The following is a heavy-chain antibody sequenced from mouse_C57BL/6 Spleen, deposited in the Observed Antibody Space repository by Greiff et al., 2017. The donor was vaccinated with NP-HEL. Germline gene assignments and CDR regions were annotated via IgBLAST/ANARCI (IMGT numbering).Heavy chain of an antibody. D-gene: IGHD4-1*01. CDR2: IRNKANGYTT. CDR1: GFTFTDYY. CDR3: ARDATGPFAY. Sequence: EVQRVESGGGLVQPGGSLSLSCAASGFTFTDYYMSWVRQPPGKALAWLGFIRNKANGYTTEYSASVKGRFTISRDNSQSILYLQMNALRAEDSATYYCARDATGPFAYWGQGTLVTVSA. V-gene: IGHV7-3*01. J-gene: IGHJ3*01.